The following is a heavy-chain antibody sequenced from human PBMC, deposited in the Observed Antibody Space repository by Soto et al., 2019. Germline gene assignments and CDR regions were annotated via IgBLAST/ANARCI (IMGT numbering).Heavy chain of an antibody. Sequence: GGSLRLSCAASGFTFSSYGMHWVRQAPGKGLEWVAVIWYDGSNKYYADSVKGRFTISRDNSKNTLYLQMNSLRAEDTAVYYCARDAGDHSNDYWGQGTLVTVSS. D-gene: IGHD2-21*02. J-gene: IGHJ4*02. CDR3: ARDAGDHSNDY. CDR1: GFTFSSYG. V-gene: IGHV3-33*01. CDR2: IWYDGSNK.